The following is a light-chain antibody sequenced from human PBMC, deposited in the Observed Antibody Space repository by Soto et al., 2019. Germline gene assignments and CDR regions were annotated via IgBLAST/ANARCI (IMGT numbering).Light chain of an antibody. CDR2: DAS. V-gene: IGKV1-33*01. CDR1: QAITKY. J-gene: IGKJ5*01. CDR3: QQYDNLPIT. Sequence: DIQMTQSPSSLPASLGDRVTITCQASQAITKYLNWYQQKPGKAPKLLIFDASNLETGVPSRFSGSGSGTDFTFTISSLQPEDIATYYCQQYDNLPITFGQGTRLEIK.